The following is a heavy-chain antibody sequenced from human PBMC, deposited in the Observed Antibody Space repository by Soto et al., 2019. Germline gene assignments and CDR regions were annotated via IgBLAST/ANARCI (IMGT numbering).Heavy chain of an antibody. V-gene: IGHV3-11*01. CDR3: ATDPREYYFDY. Sequence: QVQLVESGGGLVKPGGSLRLSCAASGFTFSDYYMSWIRQAPGKGLEWVSYISSRGSTIYHADSVKGRFTISRDNAKNSLSLQMTSLRAEDTAVYYCATDPREYYFDYWGQGTLVTVSS. J-gene: IGHJ4*02. CDR1: GFTFSDYY. CDR2: ISSRGSTI.